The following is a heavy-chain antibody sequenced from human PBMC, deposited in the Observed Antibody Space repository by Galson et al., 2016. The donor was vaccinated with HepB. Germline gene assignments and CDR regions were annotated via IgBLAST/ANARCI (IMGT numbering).Heavy chain of an antibody. Sequence: YYWSWIRQPAGKGLEWIGHISTTGSTNYNPSLKSRVTTSLDTSKNQCSLNLSSLTAADTAVYFCATHPQGGATFDSWAQGTLVTVSS. CDR3: ATHPQGGATFDS. D-gene: IGHD1-26*01. CDR2: ISTTGST. CDR1: YY. V-gene: IGHV4-61*09. J-gene: IGHJ4*02.